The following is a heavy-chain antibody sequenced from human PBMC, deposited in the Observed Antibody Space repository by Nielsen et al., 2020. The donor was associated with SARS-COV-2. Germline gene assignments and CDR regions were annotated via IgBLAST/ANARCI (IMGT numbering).Heavy chain of an antibody. Sequence: SVKGRLTISRDTSRNTLFLQMNCLRDEETGVYYCARVGVGYYYYMDVWGKGTTVTVSS. V-gene: IGHV3-66*01. D-gene: IGHD3-3*01. CDR3: ARVGVGYYYYMDV. J-gene: IGHJ6*03.